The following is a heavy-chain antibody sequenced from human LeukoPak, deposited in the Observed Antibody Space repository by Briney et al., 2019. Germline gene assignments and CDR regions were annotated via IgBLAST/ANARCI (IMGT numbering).Heavy chain of an antibody. D-gene: IGHD6-13*01. CDR2: IYYSGST. CDR3: ARLYSSSLGRVFDY. Sequence: SETLSLTCTVSGGSISGYYWSWIRQPPGKGLEWIGYIYYSGSTNYNPSLKSRVTISVGTSKNQFSLKLSSVTAADTAIYYCARLYSSSLGRVFDYWGQGTLVTVSS. V-gene: IGHV4-59*01. CDR1: GGSISGYY. J-gene: IGHJ4*02.